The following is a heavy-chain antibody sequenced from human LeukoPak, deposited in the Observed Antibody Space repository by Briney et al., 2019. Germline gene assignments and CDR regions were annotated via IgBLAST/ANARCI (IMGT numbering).Heavy chain of an antibody. CDR1: GFTFSTYE. Sequence: PGGSLRLSCAASGFTFSTYEMNWVRQAPGKGLECVSYISTSGSTIYYVDSVKGRFTISRDNSKNTLYLQVTSLRAEDTAVYFCAKEVSDSAYADAFDMWGQGTMVTVSS. V-gene: IGHV3-48*03. J-gene: IGHJ3*02. CDR2: ISTSGSTI. D-gene: IGHD3-3*01. CDR3: AKEVSDSAYADAFDM.